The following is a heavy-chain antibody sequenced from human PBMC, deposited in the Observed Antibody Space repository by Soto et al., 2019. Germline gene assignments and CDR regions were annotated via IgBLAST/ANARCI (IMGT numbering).Heavy chain of an antibody. CDR2: IIPIIGIA. J-gene: IGHJ4*02. D-gene: IGHD5-12*01. V-gene: IGHV1-69*08. CDR3: AREPRVEMATSDY. CDR1: GGTFSSYT. Sequence: QVQLVQSGAEVKKPGSSVKVSCKASGGTFSSYTISWVRQAPGQGLEWMGRIIPIIGIANYAQKFQGRVTSAADKSTGTGYMEQCSLRSEGTAVYYCAREPRVEMATSDYWGQGTLVTVFS.